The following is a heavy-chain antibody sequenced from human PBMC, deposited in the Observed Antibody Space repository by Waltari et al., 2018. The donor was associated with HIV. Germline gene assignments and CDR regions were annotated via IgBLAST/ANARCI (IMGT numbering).Heavy chain of an antibody. D-gene: IGHD6-13*01. CDR1: GGSISSSSYY. CDR3: ARGVIAAAGSPPVSLDY. V-gene: IGHV4-39*01. CDR2: IYYSGST. J-gene: IGHJ4*02. Sequence: QLQLQESGPGLVKPSETLSLTCTVSGGSISSSSYYWGWIRQPPGKGLEWIGSIYYSGSTYYNPSLKSRVTIFVDTSKNQFSLKLSSVTAADTAVYYCARGVIAAAGSPPVSLDYWGQGTLVTVSS.